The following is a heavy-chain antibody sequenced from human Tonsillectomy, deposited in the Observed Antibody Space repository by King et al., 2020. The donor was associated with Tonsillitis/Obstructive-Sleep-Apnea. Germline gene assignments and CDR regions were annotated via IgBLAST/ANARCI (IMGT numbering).Heavy chain of an antibody. J-gene: IGHJ6*03. CDR2: IYPGDSDT. Sequence: QLVQSGAEVKKPGESLKISCKGSGYSFTSYWIGWVRQMPGKGLEWIVIIYPGDSDTRYSPSFQGQVTISAARSISTAYLQWSSLKASDTAMYYCARHGITMVQGVITYYYMDVWGKGTTVTVSS. V-gene: IGHV5-51*01. CDR3: ARHGITMVQGVITYYYMDV. CDR1: GYSFTSYW. D-gene: IGHD3-10*01.